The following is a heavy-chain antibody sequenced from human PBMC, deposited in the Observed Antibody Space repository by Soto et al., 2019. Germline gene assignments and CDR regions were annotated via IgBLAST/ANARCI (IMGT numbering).Heavy chain of an antibody. V-gene: IGHV4-59*01. CDR3: ARYRREAVAGYTLDN. CDR1: GGSISSNY. D-gene: IGHD6-13*01. CDR2: VYNSGST. J-gene: IGHJ4*02. Sequence: PAETLSLTCTVSGGSISSNYWTWIRQPPGKGLEWIGYVYNSGSTNYNPSLKSRVTISEDTSKSQFSLKVNSMTAADTAVYYCARYRREAVAGYTLDNWGQGILVTVSS.